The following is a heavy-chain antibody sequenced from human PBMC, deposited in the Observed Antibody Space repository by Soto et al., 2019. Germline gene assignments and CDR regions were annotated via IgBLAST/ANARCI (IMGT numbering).Heavy chain of an antibody. D-gene: IGHD1-1*01. V-gene: IGHV3-9*01. J-gene: IGHJ6*03. CDR3: AKDWTDGYYYYYMDV. CDR1: GFTFDDYA. CDR2: ISWNSGSI. Sequence: EVQLVESGGGLVQPGRSLRLSCAASGFTFDDYAMHWVRQAPGKGLEWVSGISWNSGSIGYADSVKGRFTISRDNAKNSLYLQMNSLRAEDTALDYCAKDWTDGYYYYYMDVWGKGTTVTVSS.